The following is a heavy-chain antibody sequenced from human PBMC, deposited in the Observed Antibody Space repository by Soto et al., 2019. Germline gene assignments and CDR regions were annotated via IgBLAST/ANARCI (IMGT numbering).Heavy chain of an antibody. CDR3: ARVSESDAFDI. CDR2: IHHRGSI. Sequence: QVQLQESGPGLVKPSGTLSLTCAVSGGSISSINWWSWVRQPPGKGLEWIGEIHHRGSINYSPSLSIRLTISVDKSKNQFSLNLSSVTAADTAVYYCARVSESDAFDIWGQGTMVTVSS. V-gene: IGHV4-4*02. CDR1: GGSISSINW. J-gene: IGHJ3*02.